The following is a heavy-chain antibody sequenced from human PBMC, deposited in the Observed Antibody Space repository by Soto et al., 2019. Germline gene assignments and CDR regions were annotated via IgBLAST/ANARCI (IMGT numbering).Heavy chain of an antibody. Sequence: GGSLRLSCAASGFTVSSNYMSWVRQAPGKGLEWVSVIYSGDTTYYADSVKGRFTISRDHSKNALYLQMNSLRAEDTAVYYCARDLRTLYGMDVWGQGTTVTVSS. J-gene: IGHJ6*02. CDR3: ARDLRTLYGMDV. CDR1: GFTVSSNY. V-gene: IGHV3-53*01. CDR2: IYSGDTT.